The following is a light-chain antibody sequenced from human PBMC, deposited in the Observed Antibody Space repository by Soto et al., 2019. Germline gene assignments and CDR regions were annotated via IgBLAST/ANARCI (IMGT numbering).Light chain of an antibody. Sequence: QSVLTQPPSVSAAPGQKVTISCSGSSSNIGNNYVSWYQQLPGTAPKLLIYDNNKRPSGIPDRFSGSRSGTLATLGITGLQTGDEADYYCQSYDNSLSGVVFGGGTKLTVL. V-gene: IGLV1-51*01. CDR3: QSYDNSLSGVV. J-gene: IGLJ2*01. CDR2: DNN. CDR1: SSNIGNNY.